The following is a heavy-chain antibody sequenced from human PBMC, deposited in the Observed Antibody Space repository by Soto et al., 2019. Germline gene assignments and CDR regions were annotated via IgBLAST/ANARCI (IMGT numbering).Heavy chain of an antibody. CDR2: ISYSGST. Sequence: QVQLQESGPGLVRPSQTLSLTCTVSACSITTINYYWRWLGQHPEKGLEWIGYISYSGSTFYHASLKSRVTISLDTSKKQFSLTLTSVTAADTAVYYCARSAQWDGFDPWGQGTMVTVSS. D-gene: IGHD2-8*01. CDR3: ARSAQWDGFDP. CDR1: ACSITTINYY. V-gene: IGHV4-31*03. J-gene: IGHJ3*01.